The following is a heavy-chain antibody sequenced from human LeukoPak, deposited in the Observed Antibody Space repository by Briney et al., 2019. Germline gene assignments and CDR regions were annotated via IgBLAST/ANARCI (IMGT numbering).Heavy chain of an antibody. CDR3: ARVLVPGVLGAFDI. CDR2: ISSTGST. J-gene: IGHJ3*02. Sequence: GSLGLSCTVSGGSISGYYWSWIRQPAGKGLEWIGRISSTGSTNYNPSLKSRVTMSVDTSRNQFSLMLSSVTAADTAVYYCARVLVPGVLGAFDIWGQGTTVTVSS. D-gene: IGHD3-3*02. V-gene: IGHV4-4*07. CDR1: GGSISGYY.